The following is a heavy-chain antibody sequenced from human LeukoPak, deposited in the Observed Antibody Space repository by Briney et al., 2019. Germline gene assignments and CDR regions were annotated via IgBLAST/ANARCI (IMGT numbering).Heavy chain of an antibody. Sequence: GGSLRLSCAASGFTFSSYSMNWVRQAPGKGLEWVSSISSSSSYIYYAVSVKGRFTISRDNAKNSLYLQMNSLRAEDTAVYYCARDPTYDSSGYYPYYFDYWGQGTLVTVSS. J-gene: IGHJ4*02. D-gene: IGHD3-22*01. V-gene: IGHV3-21*01. CDR3: ARDPTYDSSGYYPYYFDY. CDR1: GFTFSSYS. CDR2: ISSSSSYI.